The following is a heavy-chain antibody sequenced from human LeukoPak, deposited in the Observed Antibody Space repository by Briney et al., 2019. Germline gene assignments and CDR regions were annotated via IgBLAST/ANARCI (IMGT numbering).Heavy chain of an antibody. CDR3: ARRLRFWAAFDI. V-gene: IGHV4-39*07. J-gene: IGHJ3*02. Sequence: SETLSLTCTVSGGSISSSSYYWGWIRQPPGKGLEWIGSIYYSGSTNYNPSLKGRVTISVDTSKNQFSLKLSSVTAADTAVYYCARRLRFWAAFDIWGQGTMVTVSS. D-gene: IGHD3-16*01. CDR2: IYYSGST. CDR1: GGSISSSSYY.